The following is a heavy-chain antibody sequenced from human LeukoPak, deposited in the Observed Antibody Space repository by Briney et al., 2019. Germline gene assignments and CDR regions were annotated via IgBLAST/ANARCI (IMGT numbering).Heavy chain of an antibody. D-gene: IGHD1-26*01. CDR2: ISTTGVYI. V-gene: IGHV3-21*01. CDR1: GLTSSSTFGSYS. J-gene: IGHJ2*01. Sequence: GGSLRLSCAASGLTSSSTFGSYSMNWVRQAPGKGLEWVSSISTTGVYIYTADSLKGRFTISRDNARNSLYLQMSSMRVDDTAVYFCARETPATSRYFDLWGRGTLVTVSS. CDR3: ARETPATSRYFDL.